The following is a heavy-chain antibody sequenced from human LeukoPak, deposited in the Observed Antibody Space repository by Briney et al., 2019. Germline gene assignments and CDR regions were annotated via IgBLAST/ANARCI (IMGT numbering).Heavy chain of an antibody. CDR1: GGSMSSSTYY. CDR2: IYYSGST. D-gene: IGHD3-22*01. CDR3: ARLKGSYYDSTGYLYYFDY. V-gene: IGHV4-39*01. Sequence: SETLSLTCTVSGGSMSSSTYYWGWIRQPPGKGLEWIGSIYYSGSTYYNPSLKSRVTISVDTSKNQFSLKLSSVTAADTAVYYCARLKGSYYDSTGYLYYFDYWGQGTLVTVSS. J-gene: IGHJ4*02.